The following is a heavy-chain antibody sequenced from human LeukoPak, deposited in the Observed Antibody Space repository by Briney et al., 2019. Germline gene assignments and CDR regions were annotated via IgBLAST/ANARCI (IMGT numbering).Heavy chain of an antibody. D-gene: IGHD5-12*01. Sequence: GGSLRLSCAASGFTFSNAWMSWVRQAPGKGLEWVGRIKSKTDSGTTDYAAPVKGRFTISRDDSKDTLYLQMNSLKPEDTAVYYCTTRGYSGRYYFDYWGQGTLVTVSS. J-gene: IGHJ4*02. CDR2: IKSKTDSGTT. CDR1: GFTFSNAW. V-gene: IGHV3-15*01. CDR3: TTRGYSGRYYFDY.